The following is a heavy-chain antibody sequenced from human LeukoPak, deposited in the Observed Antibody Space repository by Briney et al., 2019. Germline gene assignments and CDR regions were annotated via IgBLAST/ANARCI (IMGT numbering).Heavy chain of an antibody. J-gene: IGHJ4*02. Sequence: SETLSLTCTVSGGSISSYYLSWIRQPPGKGLEWIGYIYYSGSTNYNPSLKSRVTISVDTSKNQFSLKLRSVTAADTAVYYCARHSPPWGLSEDYFDYWGQGTLVTVSS. V-gene: IGHV4-59*08. CDR2: IYYSGST. CDR3: ARHSPPWGLSEDYFDY. D-gene: IGHD7-27*01. CDR1: GGSISSYY.